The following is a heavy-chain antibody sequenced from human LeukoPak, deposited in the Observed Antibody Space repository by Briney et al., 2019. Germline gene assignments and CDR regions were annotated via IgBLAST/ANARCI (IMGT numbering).Heavy chain of an antibody. J-gene: IGHJ4*02. D-gene: IGHD5-12*01. Sequence: HPSETLSLTCAVYGGSSSGYYWSWIRQPPGKGLEWIGEINHSGSTNYNPSLKSRVTISVDTSKNQFSLKLSSVTAADTAVYYCARGRYSGYDYDYWGQGTLVTVSS. CDR1: GGSSSGYY. CDR3: ARGRYSGYDYDY. CDR2: INHSGST. V-gene: IGHV4-34*01.